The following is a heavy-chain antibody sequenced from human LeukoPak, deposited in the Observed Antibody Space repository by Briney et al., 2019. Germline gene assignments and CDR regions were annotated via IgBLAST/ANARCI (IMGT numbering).Heavy chain of an antibody. V-gene: IGHV1-69*05. D-gene: IGHD2-2*01. CDR2: IIPIFGTA. Sequence: SVKVSCKASGGTFSSYATSWVRQAPGQGLEWMGGIIPIFGTANYAQKFQGRVTITTDESTSTAYMELSSLRSEDTAVYYCARDNRDIVVVPAARYYYYMDVWGKGTTVTVSS. CDR1: GGTFSSYA. J-gene: IGHJ6*03. CDR3: ARDNRDIVVVPAARYYYYMDV.